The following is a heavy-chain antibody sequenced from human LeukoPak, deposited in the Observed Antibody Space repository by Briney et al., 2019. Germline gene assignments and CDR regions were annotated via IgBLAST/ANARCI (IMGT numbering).Heavy chain of an antibody. CDR3: ATGGYENH. V-gene: IGHV3-74*01. J-gene: IGHJ4*02. CDR1: GFAFASYW. Sequence: GGSLRLSCAASGFAFASYWMHWVRQVPGKGLVWVSEISPGRDTTNYADSAKGRFTISRDNAKNTVYLQMNSLKVEDTAVYYCATGGYENHWGQGALVTVSS. D-gene: IGHD5-12*01. CDR2: ISPGRDTT.